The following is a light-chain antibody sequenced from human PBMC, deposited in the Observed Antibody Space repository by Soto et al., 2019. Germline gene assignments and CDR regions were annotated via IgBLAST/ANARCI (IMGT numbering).Light chain of an antibody. CDR2: AVT. V-gene: IGLV2-14*01. J-gene: IGLJ3*02. CDR3: AAWDDSLNGPWV. Sequence: QSALTQPASVSGSPGQSITISCTGTSSDVGGYNYVSWYQQHPGKAPKLMIYAVTDRPSGVSSRFSGSKSGNTASLTISGLQAEDEADYYCAAWDDSLNGPWVFGGGTKLTVL. CDR1: SSDVGGYNY.